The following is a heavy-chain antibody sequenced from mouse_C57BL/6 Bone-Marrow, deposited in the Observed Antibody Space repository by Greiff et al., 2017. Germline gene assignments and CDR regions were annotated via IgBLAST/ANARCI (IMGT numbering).Heavy chain of an antibody. CDR2: IDPEDGET. CDR1: GFNIKDYY. D-gene: IGHD1-1*01. CDR3: AGGFYYGSNYYAMDY. Sequence: EVQLQQSGAELVKPGASVKLSCTASGFNIKDYYMHWVKQRTEQGLEWIGRIDPEDGETKCAPKFQGKATITADTSSNTAYLQLISLTSEDTAVYYCAGGFYYGSNYYAMDYWGQGTSVTVSS. J-gene: IGHJ4*01. V-gene: IGHV14-2*01.